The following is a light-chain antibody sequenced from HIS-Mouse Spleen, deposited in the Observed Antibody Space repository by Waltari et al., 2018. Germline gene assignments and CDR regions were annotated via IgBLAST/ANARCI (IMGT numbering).Light chain of an antibody. V-gene: IGLV2-23*01. CDR2: EGS. J-gene: IGLJ1*01. Sequence: QSALTQPASVSWSPGQSITIPCTGTSSYVGSYNLVSWYQQHPGKAPKLMIYEGSKRPSGVSNRFSGSKSGNTASLTISGLQAEDEADYYCCSYAGSSTYVFGTGTKVTVL. CDR1: SSYVGSYNL. CDR3: CSYAGSSTYV.